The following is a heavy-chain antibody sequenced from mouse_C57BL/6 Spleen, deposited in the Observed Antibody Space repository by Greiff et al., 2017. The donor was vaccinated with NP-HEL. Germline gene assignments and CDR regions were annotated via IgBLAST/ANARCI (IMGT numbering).Heavy chain of an antibody. V-gene: IGHV14-1*01. CDR2: IDPEDGDT. CDR3: TTIGWGSSYWFAY. J-gene: IGHJ3*01. Sequence: DVQLQESGAELVRPGASVKLSCTASGFNIKDYYMHWVKQRPEQGLEWIGRIDPEDGDTEYAPKFQGKATMTADTSSNTAYLQLSSLTSEDTAVYYCTTIGWGSSYWFAYWGQGTLVTVSA. CDR1: GFNIKDYY. D-gene: IGHD1-1*01.